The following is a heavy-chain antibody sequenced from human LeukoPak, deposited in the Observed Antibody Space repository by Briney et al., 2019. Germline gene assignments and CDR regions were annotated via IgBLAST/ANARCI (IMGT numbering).Heavy chain of an antibody. CDR1: GFTFRDYY. CDR2: ISTSGTSV. V-gene: IGHV3-11*04. Sequence: PGGSLRLSCAASGFTFRDYYMSWIRQAPGKGLEWGSYISTSGTSVYYADSVKSRFTLSTDNARNSLYLQMNYLGVDDTAVYYCARGGMTGTPDYWGQGTLVTVSS. J-gene: IGHJ4*02. D-gene: IGHD1-7*01. CDR3: ARGGMTGTPDY.